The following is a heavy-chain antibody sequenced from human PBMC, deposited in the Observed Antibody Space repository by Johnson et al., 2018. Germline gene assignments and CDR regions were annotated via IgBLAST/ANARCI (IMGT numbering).Heavy chain of an antibody. CDR1: GFTFRNYW. CDR3: ARPPGRRLDF. Sequence: VQLQESGGGLVQPGKSLRLSCAGSGFTFRNYWMTWVRQAPGKGPEWVANINEDGSLKYYVDSVKGRFTISRDNAKDSLYLQMNSLRAEDTAIYYCARPPGRRLDFWGQGTMVTVSP. V-gene: IGHV3-7*01. J-gene: IGHJ3*01. CDR2: INEDGSLK. D-gene: IGHD7-27*01.